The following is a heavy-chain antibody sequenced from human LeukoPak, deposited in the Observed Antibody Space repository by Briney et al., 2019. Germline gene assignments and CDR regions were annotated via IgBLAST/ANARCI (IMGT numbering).Heavy chain of an antibody. D-gene: IGHD3-10*01. V-gene: IGHV3-23*01. J-gene: IGHJ5*02. CDR2: ISGSGGST. Sequence: GGPLRLSCAASGFTFSSYAMSWVRQAPGKGLEWVSAISGSGGSTYYADSVKGRFTISRDNSKNTLYLQMNSLRAEDTAVYYCANWGSGSYPNNWFDPWGQGTLVTVSS. CDR3: ANWGSGSYPNNWFDP. CDR1: GFTFSSYA.